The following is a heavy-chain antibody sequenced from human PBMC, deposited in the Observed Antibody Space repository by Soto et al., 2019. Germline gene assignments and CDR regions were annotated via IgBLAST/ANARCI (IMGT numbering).Heavy chain of an antibody. CDR3: ATRAASVVATTSMFSWFDP. CDR1: GGSISSSSYY. CDR2: IYYSGST. J-gene: IGHJ5*02. V-gene: IGHV4-39*01. D-gene: IGHD5-12*01. Sequence: SETLSLTCTVSGGSISSSSYYWGWIRQPPGKRLEWIGSIYYSGSTYYNPSLKSRVTISVDTSKNQFSLKLSSVTAADSAVYYFATRAASVVATTSMFSWFDPWGQGTLVTVSS.